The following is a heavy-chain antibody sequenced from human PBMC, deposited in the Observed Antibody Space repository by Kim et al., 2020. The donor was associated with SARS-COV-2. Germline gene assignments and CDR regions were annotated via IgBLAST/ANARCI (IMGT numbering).Heavy chain of an antibody. J-gene: IGHJ4*02. Sequence: GGSLRLSCAASGFTFSTYGMNWVRQAPGKGLEWVATISDDGGTTYYADSVRGRFTISRDNSKNTLFLQMSSLKAEDTAVFYCAKLRGSGIYDNFPDYWGQGTLVTVSS. V-gene: IGHV3-23*01. CDR2: ISDDGGTT. D-gene: IGHD3-10*01. CDR1: GFTFSTYG. CDR3: AKLRGSGIYDNFPDY.